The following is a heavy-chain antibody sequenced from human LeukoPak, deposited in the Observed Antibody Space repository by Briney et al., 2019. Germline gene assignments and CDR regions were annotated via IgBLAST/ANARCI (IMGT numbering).Heavy chain of an antibody. V-gene: IGHV4-39*01. Sequence: SETLSLTCTVSGGSITSYSYYWGWLRQPPGKGLEWIASIYYGGDTNYNPSLKSRVPISVDTSKNQFSLKLISVTAADTAVYYCARHRRSSGWPYYFDYWGQGTLVAVSS. CDR1: GGSITSYSYY. J-gene: IGHJ4*02. D-gene: IGHD6-19*01. CDR2: IYYGGDT. CDR3: ARHRRSSGWPYYFDY.